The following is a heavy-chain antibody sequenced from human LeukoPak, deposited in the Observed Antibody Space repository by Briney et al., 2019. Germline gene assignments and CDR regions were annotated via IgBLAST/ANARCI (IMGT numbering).Heavy chain of an antibody. V-gene: IGHV3-7*01. D-gene: IGHD6-13*01. Sequence: PGGSLRLSCAVSGFSVSGYWMTWVRQAPGKGLEGVANIKQDGREKNYVDSVRGRFTISRDNADNSLFLQMNSLRVEDTAVYYCAREWQGGIAAAGTRIEGDYWGQGTLVAVSS. CDR3: AREWQGGIAAAGTRIEGDY. J-gene: IGHJ4*02. CDR1: GFSVSGYW. CDR2: IKQDGREK.